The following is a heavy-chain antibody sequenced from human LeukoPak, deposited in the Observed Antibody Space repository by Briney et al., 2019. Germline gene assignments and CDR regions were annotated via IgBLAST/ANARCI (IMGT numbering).Heavy chain of an antibody. D-gene: IGHD3-16*02. CDR2: IHPSTGNP. J-gene: IGHJ4*02. CDR1: GGTFSSYA. Sequence: ASVKVSCKASGGTFSSYAISWVRQAPGQGPEWMGWIHPSTGNPTYAQGFTGRFVFSLDTSVSTTYLQISSLKAEDTAVYYCARASQRLGESSLPDYWGQGTLVTVSS. CDR3: ARASQRLGESSLPDY. V-gene: IGHV7-4-1*02.